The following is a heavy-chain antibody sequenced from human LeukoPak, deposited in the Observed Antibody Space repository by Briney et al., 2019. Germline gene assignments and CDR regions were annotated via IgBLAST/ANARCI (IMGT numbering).Heavy chain of an antibody. CDR3: ARGRVGATKPYDY. CDR1: GGSFSGYY. D-gene: IGHD1-26*01. J-gene: IGHJ4*02. V-gene: IGHV4-34*01. Sequence: PSETLSLTCAVYGGSFSGYYWSWIRQPAGKGLEWIGEINHSGSTNYNPSLKSRVTISVDTSKNQFSLKLSSVTAADTAVYYCARGRVGATKPYDYWGQGTLVTVSS. CDR2: INHSGST.